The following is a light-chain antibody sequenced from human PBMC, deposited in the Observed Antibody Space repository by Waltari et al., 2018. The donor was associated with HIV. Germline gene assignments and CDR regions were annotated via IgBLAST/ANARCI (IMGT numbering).Light chain of an antibody. V-gene: IGKV1-NL1*01. J-gene: IGKJ3*01. CDR3: QQFHSNLIT. Sequence: DIQMTQSPSSLSASLGDRVNITCRASEHIGNSIVWYQQKPGKAPNLLVYAASRLKGGVPSRFSGSRSGTDYILSINSLQPEDFATYYCQQFHSNLITFGPGTRVDVK. CDR1: EHIGNS. CDR2: AAS.